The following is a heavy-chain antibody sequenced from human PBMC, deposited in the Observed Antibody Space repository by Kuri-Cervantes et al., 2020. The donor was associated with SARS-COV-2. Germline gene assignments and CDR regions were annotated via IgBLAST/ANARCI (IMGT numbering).Heavy chain of an antibody. Sequence: SETLSLTCTVSGGSVSSGSYYWSWIRQPPGKGLEWIGYIYYSGSTNYNPSLKSRVTISVDTSKNQFSLKLSSVTAADAAVYYCASGSQFFRVWVYWGQGTLVTVSS. CDR2: IYYSGST. CDR1: GGSVSSGSYY. D-gene: IGHD3-16*01. CDR3: ASGSQFFRVWVY. V-gene: IGHV4-61*01. J-gene: IGHJ4*02.